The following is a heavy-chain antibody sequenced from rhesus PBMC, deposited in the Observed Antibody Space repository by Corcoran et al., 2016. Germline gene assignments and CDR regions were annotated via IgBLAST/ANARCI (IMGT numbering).Heavy chain of an antibody. V-gene: IGHV4S14*01. CDR1: GYSISSGYY. Sequence: QVQLQESGPGLVKPSETLSLTCAVSGYSISSGYYWCWSRQPPGKGAEGIGSIYGSGGSNYLNPSLKSRVTLSVDTSKNQFSLKLSSVTAADTAVYYCARVGSSWSEWDTVGTEWYFDLWGPGTPITISS. CDR2: IYGSGGSN. J-gene: IGHJ2*01. D-gene: IGHD5-42*01. CDR3: ARVGSSWSEWDTVGTEWYFDL.